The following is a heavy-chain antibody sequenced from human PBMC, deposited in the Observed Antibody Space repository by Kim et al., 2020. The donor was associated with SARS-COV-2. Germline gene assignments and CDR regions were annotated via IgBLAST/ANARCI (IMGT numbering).Heavy chain of an antibody. Sequence: GGSLRLSCAASGFTFDDYAMHWVRQAPGKGLEWVSGISWNSGSIGYADSVKGRFTISRDNAKNSLYLQMNSLRDEDTALYYCAKEGPYYDFWSGSGDYYYYYMDVWGKGTTVTVSS. CDR2: ISWNSGSI. D-gene: IGHD3-3*01. CDR1: GFTFDDYA. V-gene: IGHV3-9*01. CDR3: AKEGPYYDFWSGSGDYYYYYMDV. J-gene: IGHJ6*03.